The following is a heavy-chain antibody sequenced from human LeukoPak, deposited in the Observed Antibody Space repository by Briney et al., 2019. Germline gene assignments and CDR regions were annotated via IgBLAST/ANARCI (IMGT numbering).Heavy chain of an antibody. CDR3: ARGILGYCSSTSCHAPGPGEY. CDR2: INHSGST. CDR1: GGSFSGYY. D-gene: IGHD2-2*01. V-gene: IGHV4-34*01. J-gene: IGHJ4*02. Sequence: NPSETLSLTCAVYGGSFSGYYWSWIRQPPGKGLEWIGEINHSGSTNYNPSLKSRVTISVDTSKNQFSLKLSSVTAADTAVYYCARGILGYCSSTSCHAPGPGEYWGQGTLVTVSS.